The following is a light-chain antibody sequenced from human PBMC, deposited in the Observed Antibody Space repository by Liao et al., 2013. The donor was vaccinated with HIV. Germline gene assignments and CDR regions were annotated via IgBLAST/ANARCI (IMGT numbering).Light chain of an antibody. CDR2: YGS. CDR3: QVWDRSSDHWV. Sequence: SYELTQPPSVSVAPGKTARITCGGNETLGSESVHWYQHKPGQAPVLVIYYGSDRPSGIPERFSGSNSGNTASLTISKVEAGDEAEYYCQVWDRSSDHWVFGGGTKLTVL. J-gene: IGLJ3*02. CDR1: ETLGSES. V-gene: IGLV3-21*01.